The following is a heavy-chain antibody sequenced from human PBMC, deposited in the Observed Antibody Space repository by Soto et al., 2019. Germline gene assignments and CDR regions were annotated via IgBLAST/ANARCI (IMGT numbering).Heavy chain of an antibody. CDR2: ISGSDNST. J-gene: IGHJ6*02. CDR3: ARDRASFTYYYGSGSQYYYGMDV. Sequence: GGSLRLSCAASGFTFSSFAMSWVRQAPGKGLEWVSAISGSDNSTYYADSVKGRFTISRDNAKNSLYLQMNSLRDEDTAVYYCARDRASFTYYYGSGSQYYYGMDVWGQGTTVTVSS. V-gene: IGHV3-23*01. CDR1: GFTFSSFA. D-gene: IGHD3-10*01.